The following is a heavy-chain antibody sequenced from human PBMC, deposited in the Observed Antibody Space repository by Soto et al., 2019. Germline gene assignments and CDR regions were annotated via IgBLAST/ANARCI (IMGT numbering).Heavy chain of an antibody. Sequence: PGGSLRLSCAASGFTFSSYGMHWVRQAPGKGLEWVAVISYDGSNKYYADSVKGRFTISRDNSKNTLYLQMNSLRAGDTAVYYCAREMIVVVITTEFDYWGQGTLVTVSS. J-gene: IGHJ4*02. D-gene: IGHD3-22*01. V-gene: IGHV3-30*03. CDR2: ISYDGSNK. CDR3: AREMIVVVITTEFDY. CDR1: GFTFSSYG.